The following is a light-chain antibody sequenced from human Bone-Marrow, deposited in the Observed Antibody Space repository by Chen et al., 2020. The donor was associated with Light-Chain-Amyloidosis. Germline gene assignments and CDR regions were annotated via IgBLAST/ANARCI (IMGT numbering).Light chain of an antibody. CDR1: NIGSTS. CDR2: DDS. V-gene: IGLV3-21*03. Sequence: SSVRTHPSSVLEAPGRTATIPCGGNNIGSTSVHWYQQTQGQAPLLVVYDDSDRPSGLPERLSCSNSGNTATLTISRVEAGDEADYYCQVWDRSSDRPVFGGGTKLTVL. J-gene: IGLJ3*02. CDR3: QVWDRSSDRPV.